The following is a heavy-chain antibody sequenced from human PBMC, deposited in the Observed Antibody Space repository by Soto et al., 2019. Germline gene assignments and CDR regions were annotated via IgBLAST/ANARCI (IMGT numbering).Heavy chain of an antibody. J-gene: IGHJ3*01. V-gene: IGHV4-34*01. CDR3: ARLQYTVVTAIDV. Sequence: SETLSLTCAVYGGSFSDYSWNWNWIRQPPGKGLEWIGEINHSGSTSHNPSLKSRVTLSLDTSKNQFSLILTSVTAADTAVYYCARLQYTVVTAIDVWGQGTMVTVSS. D-gene: IGHD4-17*01. CDR1: GGSFSDYSWN. CDR2: INHSGST.